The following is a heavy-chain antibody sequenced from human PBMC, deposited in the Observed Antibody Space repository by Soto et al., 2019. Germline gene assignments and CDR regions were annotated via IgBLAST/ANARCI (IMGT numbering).Heavy chain of an antibody. CDR2: INGDYGNT. Sequence: ASVKVSCKASGYTFYSHSISWVRQAPGQGLEWMGRINGDYGNTQYAQKFQGWVTMTRDTSISTAYMELSRLRSDDTAVYYCARQIGGGSFNSYYYYYGMDVWGQGTTVTVSS. J-gene: IGHJ6*02. CDR1: GYTFYSHS. D-gene: IGHD2-15*01. CDR3: ARQIGGGSFNSYYYYYGMDV. V-gene: IGHV1-18*01.